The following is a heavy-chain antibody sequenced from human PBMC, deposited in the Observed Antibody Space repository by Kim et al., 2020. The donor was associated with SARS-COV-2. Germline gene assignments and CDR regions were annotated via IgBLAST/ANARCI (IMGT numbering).Heavy chain of an antibody. D-gene: IGHD6-13*01. V-gene: IGHV4-30-4*01. Sequence: SETLSLTCTVSGGSISSGDYYWSWIRQPPGKGLEWIGYIYYSGSTYYNPSLKSRVTISVDTSKNQFSLKLSSVTAADTAVYYCARESLGSWSSKYYYYGMDVWGQGTTVTVSS. CDR3: ARESLGSWSSKYYYYGMDV. J-gene: IGHJ6*02. CDR1: GGSISSGDYY. CDR2: IYYSGST.